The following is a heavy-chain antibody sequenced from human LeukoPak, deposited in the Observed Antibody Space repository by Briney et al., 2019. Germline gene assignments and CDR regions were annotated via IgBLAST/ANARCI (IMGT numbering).Heavy chain of an antibody. Sequence: PGGSLRLSCAASGFTLSDHYMDWVRQTPGRGLEWVGRSRNKANSYSTEYAASVKGRFTISRDDSKNSLYLQMNSLKTEDTAVYFCARDFAHYYDSSGYDRWGQGTLVTVSS. V-gene: IGHV3-72*01. CDR3: ARDFAHYYDSSGYDR. D-gene: IGHD3-22*01. CDR2: SRNKANSYST. J-gene: IGHJ4*02. CDR1: GFTLSDHY.